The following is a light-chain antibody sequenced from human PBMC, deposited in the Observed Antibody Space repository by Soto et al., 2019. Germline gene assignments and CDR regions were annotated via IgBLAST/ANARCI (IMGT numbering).Light chain of an antibody. Sequence: IVMTQSRATLSVSPGERATLSCMAVEAISDNLAWYQHKPGQPPRLLIHDPSTRATGIPARFSGGGSGTEFTLTISSLQCDDFAAYYCQQYDNWLTGTFGQGTKVDIK. V-gene: IGKV3-15*01. J-gene: IGKJ1*01. CDR3: QQYDNWLTGT. CDR1: EAISDN. CDR2: DPS.